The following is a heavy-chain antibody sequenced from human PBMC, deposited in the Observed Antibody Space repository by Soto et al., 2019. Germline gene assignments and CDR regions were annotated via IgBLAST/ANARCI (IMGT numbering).Heavy chain of an antibody. J-gene: IGHJ4*02. CDR2: SKNRAFSYTT. Sequence: EVQLLESGGGLVKPGGSLRLTCATSGFTFSDHYIEWVRQAPGKGLEWLGRSKNRAFSYTTEYAASVQGRFTISRYDSTSSLYLQMSSLQTEDTAVYYCVMWSRGVISYWVQGTLVTVSS. V-gene: IGHV3-72*01. CDR1: GFTFSDHY. CDR3: VMWSRGVISY. D-gene: IGHD3-10*01.